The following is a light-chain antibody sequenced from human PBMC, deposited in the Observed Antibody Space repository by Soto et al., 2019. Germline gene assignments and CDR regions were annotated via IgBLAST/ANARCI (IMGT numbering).Light chain of an antibody. V-gene: IGKV1-39*01. CDR1: QSISNY. J-gene: IGKJ3*01. Sequence: IQMTQSPSSLSASIGDRVTITCRASQSISNYLNWYQVKPGKAPKLLIYAASNLRSGVPSRFSASGSGTDFTLAIDSLQPEDFATYYCQQAYNILGGFTFGHGTKVDV. CDR3: QQAYNILGGFT. CDR2: AAS.